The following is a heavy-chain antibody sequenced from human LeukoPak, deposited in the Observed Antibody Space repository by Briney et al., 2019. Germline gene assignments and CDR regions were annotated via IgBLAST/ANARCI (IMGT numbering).Heavy chain of an antibody. Sequence: SETLSLTCAVDGGSFSDYYWSWIRHPPGKGLEWIGAINHSGSTNYNPSLKSRVTISVDTSKKQFSLKLSSVTAADTAVYYCATGRVVPFFSYYDMDVWGKGTTVTVYS. V-gene: IGHV4-34*01. D-gene: IGHD2-2*01. J-gene: IGHJ6*03. CDR2: INHSGST. CDR3: ATGRVVPFFSYYDMDV. CDR1: GGSFSDYY.